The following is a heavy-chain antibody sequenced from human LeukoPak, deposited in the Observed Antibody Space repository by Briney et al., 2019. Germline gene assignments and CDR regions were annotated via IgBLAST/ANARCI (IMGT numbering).Heavy chain of an antibody. V-gene: IGHV3-30-3*02. CDR1: GFTFSSYT. J-gene: IGHJ4*02. CDR3: AKTRPLDSSSWSHGDY. D-gene: IGHD6-13*01. CDR2: ISFDGSNK. Sequence: PGGSLRLSCAASGFTFSSYTIHWVRQPPGKGLEWVAVISFDGSNKYYADSVKGRFTISRDNSKNTLYLQMNSLRAEDTAVYYCAKTRPLDSSSWSHGDYWGQGTLVTVSS.